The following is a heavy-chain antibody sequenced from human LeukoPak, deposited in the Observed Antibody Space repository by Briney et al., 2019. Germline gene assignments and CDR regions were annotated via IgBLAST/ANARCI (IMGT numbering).Heavy chain of an antibody. CDR1: GFTFSSYW. Sequence: GGSLRLSCAASGFTFSSYWMSWVRQALGKGLEWVANIKQDGSEKYYVDSVKGRFTISRDNAKNSLYLQMNSLRAEDTAVYYCARDPGVNYYDSSGYSFPWGQGTLVTVSS. J-gene: IGHJ5*02. D-gene: IGHD3-22*01. CDR2: IKQDGSEK. V-gene: IGHV3-7*01. CDR3: ARDPGVNYYDSSGYSFP.